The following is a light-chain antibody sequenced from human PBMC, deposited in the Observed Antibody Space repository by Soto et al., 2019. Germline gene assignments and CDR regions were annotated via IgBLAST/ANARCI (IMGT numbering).Light chain of an antibody. Sequence: QSVLTQPPSASGTPGQRVTISCSTSSSNLGDNTVNWYQHVPGTAPKLLIYSNDQRPSGVPARFSGSKSGTSASLAISGLQSEDEADYYCAAWDASLDGYVFGTGTKLTVL. J-gene: IGLJ1*01. CDR2: SND. V-gene: IGLV1-44*01. CDR3: AAWDASLDGYV. CDR1: SSNLGDNT.